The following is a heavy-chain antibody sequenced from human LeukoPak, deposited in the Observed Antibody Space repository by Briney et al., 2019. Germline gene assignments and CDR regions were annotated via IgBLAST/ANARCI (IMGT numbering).Heavy chain of an antibody. D-gene: IGHD2-2*01. Sequence: PGGSLRLSCAASGFTFSSYWMSWVRQAPGKGLEWVANTKQDGSEKYYVDSVKGRFTISRDNAKNSLYLQMNNLRAEDTAVYYCASLDCSSTSCYSGYSGYWGQGTLVTVSS. CDR1: GFTFSSYW. J-gene: IGHJ4*02. CDR3: ASLDCSSTSCYSGYSGY. CDR2: TKQDGSEK. V-gene: IGHV3-7*01.